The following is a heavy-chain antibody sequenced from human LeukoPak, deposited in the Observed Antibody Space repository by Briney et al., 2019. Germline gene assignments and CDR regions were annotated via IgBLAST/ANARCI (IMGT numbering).Heavy chain of an antibody. J-gene: IGHJ3*02. Sequence: PSETLSLTCAVYGGSFSGYYWSWIRQPPGKGLEWIGEINHSGSTNYNPSLKSRVTISVDTSKNQFSLKLSSVTAADTAVYYCARVAVMSYDSSGYPPHDAFDIWGQGTMVTVSS. CDR1: GGSFSGYY. D-gene: IGHD3-22*01. V-gene: IGHV4-34*01. CDR3: ARVAVMSYDSSGYPPHDAFDI. CDR2: INHSGST.